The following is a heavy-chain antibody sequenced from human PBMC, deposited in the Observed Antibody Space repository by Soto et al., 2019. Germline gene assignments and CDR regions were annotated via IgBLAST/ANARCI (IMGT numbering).Heavy chain of an antibody. V-gene: IGHV4-39*01. Sequence: PSETLSLTCTVSGASISIGTDYWGWIRQPPGKGLEWIGNIHYSGSTKYNPSLKSRVTISVDTSKNQFSLKLNSVTAADTAVYYCARHWTASYYFDYWGQGTLVTVSS. D-gene: IGHD2-21*02. J-gene: IGHJ4*02. CDR2: IHYSGST. CDR1: GASISIGTDY. CDR3: ARHWTASYYFDY.